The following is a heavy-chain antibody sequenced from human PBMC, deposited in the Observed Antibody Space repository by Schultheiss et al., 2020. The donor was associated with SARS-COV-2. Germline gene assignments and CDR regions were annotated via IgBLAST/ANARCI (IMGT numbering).Heavy chain of an antibody. Sequence: WIRQPPGKGLEWIGRIKSKTDGGTTDYAAPVKGRFTISRDDSKNTLYLQMNSLKTEDTAVYYCARDITTVTGEPPNPGEVWGQGTTVTVSS. CDR2: IKSKTDGGTT. V-gene: IGHV3-15*01. D-gene: IGHD4-17*01. J-gene: IGHJ6*02. CDR3: ARDITTVTGEPPNPGEV.